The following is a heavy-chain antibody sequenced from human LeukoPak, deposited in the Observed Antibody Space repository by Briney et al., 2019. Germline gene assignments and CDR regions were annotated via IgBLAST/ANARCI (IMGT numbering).Heavy chain of an antibody. D-gene: IGHD3-16*01. CDR3: ARSPIYDYVWGSSDY. V-gene: IGHV1-46*01. Sequence: GASVKVSCKASGYTFTSYYMHWVRQAPGQGLEWMGIINPSGGSTSYAQKFQGRVTMTRDTSTSTVYMELSSLRSEDTAVYYCARSPIYDYVWGSSDYWGQGTLVTVSS. J-gene: IGHJ4*02. CDR1: GYTFTSYY. CDR2: INPSGGST.